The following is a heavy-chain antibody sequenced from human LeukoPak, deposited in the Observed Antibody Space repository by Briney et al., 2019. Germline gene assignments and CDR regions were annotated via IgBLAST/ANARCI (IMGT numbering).Heavy chain of an antibody. Sequence: SQTLSLTCAISGDSVSSNSAAWNWIRQSPARGLEWLGRTYYRSKWYNDYAVSVKSRMTINPDTSKNQFSLQLNSVTPEDTAVYYCARGPATVTRGDAFDIWGQGTMVTVSS. CDR3: ARGPATVTRGDAFDI. CDR1: GDSVSSNSAA. J-gene: IGHJ3*02. V-gene: IGHV6-1*01. CDR2: TYYRSKWYN. D-gene: IGHD4-17*01.